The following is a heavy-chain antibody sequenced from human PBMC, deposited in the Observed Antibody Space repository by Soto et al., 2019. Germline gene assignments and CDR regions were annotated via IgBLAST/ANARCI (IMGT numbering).Heavy chain of an antibody. J-gene: IGHJ4*02. D-gene: IGHD5-12*01. Sequence: EVQLLESGGGLVQPGGSLRLSCAPSGFTFSNYGMGWVRQAPGKGLEWVSGISGIDDTTYYADSVEGRFTISRDNSKKTLYLQINSLRAEDTAVYYCAKCMSGYAHGGYDSWGQGTLVAVSS. V-gene: IGHV3-23*01. CDR1: GFTFSNYG. CDR2: ISGIDDTT. CDR3: AKCMSGYAHGGYDS.